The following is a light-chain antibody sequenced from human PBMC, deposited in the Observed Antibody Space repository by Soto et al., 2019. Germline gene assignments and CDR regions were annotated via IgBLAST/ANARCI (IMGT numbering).Light chain of an antibody. V-gene: IGLV2-23*01. CDR2: EGS. CDR3: CSYAGSSTLV. J-gene: IGLJ3*02. Sequence: QSAPTQPASVSGSPGQSITFSCTGTSSDVGSYNLVSWYQQHPGKAPKLMIYEGSKRPSGVSNRFSGSKSGNTASLTISGLQAEDEADYYCCSYAGSSTLVFGGGTKLTVL. CDR1: SSDVGSYNL.